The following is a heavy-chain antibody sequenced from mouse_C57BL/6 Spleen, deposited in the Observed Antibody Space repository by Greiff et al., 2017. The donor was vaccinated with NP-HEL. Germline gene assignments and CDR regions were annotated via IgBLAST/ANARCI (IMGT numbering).Heavy chain of an antibody. CDR1: GFNIKNTY. CDR2: IAPENGNT. V-gene: IGHV14-3*01. CDR3: ARAYYSNYEGWYFDV. Sequence: VQLQQSVAELVRPGASVKLSCTASGFNIKNTYMHWVKQRPEQGLEWIGRIAPENGNTKYAPKFQGKATITADTSSNTAYLQLSSLTSEDTAIYYCARAYYSNYEGWYFDVWGTGTTVTVSS. J-gene: IGHJ1*03. D-gene: IGHD2-5*01.